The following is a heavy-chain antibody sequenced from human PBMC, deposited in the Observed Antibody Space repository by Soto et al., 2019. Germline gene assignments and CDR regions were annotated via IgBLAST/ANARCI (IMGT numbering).Heavy chain of an antibody. D-gene: IGHD3-10*01. CDR3: ANLVTLVRGVGFDY. J-gene: IGHJ4*02. V-gene: IGHV3-23*01. CDR1: GFTFSSYA. CDR2: ISGSGGST. Sequence: EVQLLESGGGLVQPGGSLRLSCAASGFTFSSYAMSWVRQAPGKGLEWVSAISGSGGSTYYADSVKGRFTISRDNSKNTLYLQMHGLRAEDTAVYYCANLVTLVRGVGFDYWGQGTLVTVSS.